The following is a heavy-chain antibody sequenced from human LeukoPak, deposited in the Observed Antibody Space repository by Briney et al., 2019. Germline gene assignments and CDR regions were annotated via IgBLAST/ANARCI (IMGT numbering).Heavy chain of an antibody. CDR1: VYTFTSYG. J-gene: IGHJ4*02. CDR2: ISAYNGNT. CDR3: ARVRELLLQALLWFGEAEYFDY. V-gene: IGHV1-18*01. D-gene: IGHD3-10*01. Sequence: ASVNVSCKASVYTFTSYGISWVRQAPGQGLKWMGWISAYNGNTNYAQKLQGRVTMITDTSTSTAYMELRSLRSDDTAVYYCARVRELLLQALLWFGEAEYFDYWGQGTLVTVSS.